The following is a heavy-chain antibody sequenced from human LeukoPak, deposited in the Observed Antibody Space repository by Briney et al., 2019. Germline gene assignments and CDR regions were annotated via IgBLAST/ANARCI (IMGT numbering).Heavy chain of an antibody. D-gene: IGHD3-10*01. CDR1: GGSISSGDYY. CDR2: IYYSGST. CDR3: ARNNYSGSGTYYDNWFDP. J-gene: IGHJ5*02. V-gene: IGHV4-30-4*01. Sequence: SETLSLTCTVSGGSISSGDYYWSWIRQTPGKGLEWIGYIYYSGSTYYNPSLKSRVTISVDTSKNQFSLNLSSVTAADAAVYYCARNNYSGSGTYYDNWFDPWGQGTLVTVSS.